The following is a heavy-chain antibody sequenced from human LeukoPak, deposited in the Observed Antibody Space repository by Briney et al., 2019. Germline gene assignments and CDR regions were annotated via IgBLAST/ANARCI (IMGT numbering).Heavy chain of an antibody. V-gene: IGHV3-23*01. J-gene: IGHJ4*02. CDR2: ITATSTTS. CDR1: GFMFGTYA. Sequence: TGGSLTLSCAASGFMFGTYAMSWVRQAPGKGMELVAAITATSTTSYFADSVKCRFTISRDNSRNTLYLQMSSLRADDTAIYYCAKDRRVRGYYFLGRGGYFDYWSQGSLVTVSS. CDR3: AKDRRVRGYYFLGRGGYFDY. D-gene: IGHD3-3*01.